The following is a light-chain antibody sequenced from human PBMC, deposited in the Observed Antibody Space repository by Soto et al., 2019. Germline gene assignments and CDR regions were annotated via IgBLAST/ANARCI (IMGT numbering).Light chain of an antibody. J-gene: IGLJ2*01. CDR3: AAWDDSLNGVV. Sequence: QSVLTQPPSASGTPGQRVTISCSGSSSNLGSNTVNWYQQLPGTAPKLLIYSNNKWPSGVPDRFSGSKSGTSASLAISGLQSDDEADYYCAAWDDSLNGVVFGGGTKLTVL. CDR2: SNN. V-gene: IGLV1-44*01. CDR1: SSNLGSNT.